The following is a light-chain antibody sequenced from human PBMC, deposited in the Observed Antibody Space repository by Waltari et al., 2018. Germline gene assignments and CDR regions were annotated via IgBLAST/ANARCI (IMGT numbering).Light chain of an antibody. CDR2: HVD. CDR3: CSYAGNKWL. Sequence: QSALPQPASVSGSPGQSITISCSGPSGHAGAFHLPSWYQQHPGKAPQLIIYHVDDRPSGVSYRFSASKSGHTASLTISGLQPEDEADYYCCSYAGNKWLFGGGTKVTVL. V-gene: IGLV2-23*02. J-gene: IGLJ3*02. CDR1: SGHAGAFHL.